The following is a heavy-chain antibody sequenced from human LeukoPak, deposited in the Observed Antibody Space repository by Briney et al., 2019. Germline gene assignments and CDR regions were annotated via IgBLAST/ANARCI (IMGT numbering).Heavy chain of an antibody. J-gene: IGHJ3*02. CDR3: ARPTFNGRHAFDI. CDR2: INHSGST. CDR1: GGSFSGYY. Sequence: SETLSLTCAVYGGSFSGYYWSWIRQPPGKGLEWIGEINHSGSTNYNPSLKSRVTISVDTSKNQFSLKLSSVTAADTAVYYCARPTFNGRHAFDIWGQGTMVTVCS. V-gene: IGHV4-34*01. D-gene: IGHD3-16*01.